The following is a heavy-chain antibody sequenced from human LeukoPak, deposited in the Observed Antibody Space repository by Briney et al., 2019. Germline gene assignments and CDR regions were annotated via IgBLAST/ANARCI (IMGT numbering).Heavy chain of an antibody. D-gene: IGHD3/OR15-3a*01. J-gene: IGHJ6*02. V-gene: IGHV1-69*01. CDR1: GGTFSSYA. CDR2: IIPIFGTA. Sequence: SVKVSCKASGGTFSSYAISWVRQAPGQGLEWMGGIIPIFGTANYAQKFQGRVTITADESTSTAYMELSSLRPEDTAVYYCARDGMSMDFYYYYGMDVWGQGTTVTVSS. CDR3: ARDGMSMDFYYYYGMDV.